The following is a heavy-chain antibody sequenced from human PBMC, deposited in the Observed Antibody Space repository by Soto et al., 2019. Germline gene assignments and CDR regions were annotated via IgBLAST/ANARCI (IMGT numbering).Heavy chain of an antibody. CDR3: ARATWTAGYCSSTSCDPGYGMDV. J-gene: IGHJ6*02. CDR1: GYTFTSYY. Sequence: ASVKVSCKASGYTFTSYYMHWVRQAPGQGLERIGIINPSGGSTSYAQKFQGRVTMTRDTSTSTVYMELSSLRSEDTAVYYCARATWTAGYCSSTSCDPGYGMDVWGQGTTVTVSS. CDR2: INPSGGST. V-gene: IGHV1-46*01. D-gene: IGHD2-2*01.